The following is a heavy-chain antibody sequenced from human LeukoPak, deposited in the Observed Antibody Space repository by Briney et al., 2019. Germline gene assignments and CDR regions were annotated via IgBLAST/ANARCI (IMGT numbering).Heavy chain of an antibody. CDR3: ARGGYSGSLGGAFDI. D-gene: IGHD1-26*01. CDR2: IYHSGNT. CDR1: GYFISSGYY. V-gene: IGHV4-38-2*01. J-gene: IGHJ3*02. Sequence: SETLSLTCGVSGYFISSGYYWGWIRQPPGKGLEWIGSIYHSGNTYYNSSLKSRVTISVDTSKNQFSPKLRSVTAADTAVYYCARGGYSGSLGGAFDIWGRGTMVTVSA.